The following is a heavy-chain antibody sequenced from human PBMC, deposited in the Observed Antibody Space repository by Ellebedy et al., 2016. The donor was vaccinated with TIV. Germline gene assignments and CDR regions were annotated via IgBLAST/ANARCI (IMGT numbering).Heavy chain of an antibody. V-gene: IGHV1-24*01. CDR1: GYTLAEVS. CDR3: ATEGQLDF. CDR2: FDPEDGET. J-gene: IGHJ4*02. Sequence: ASVKVSCKVFGYTLAEVSIHWVRQGPGKGLEWLGSFDPEDGETVYARRVQGRLTLTEDSSADTAYMELSSLLPEDSAVYYCATEGQLDFWGQGTPLTVSS.